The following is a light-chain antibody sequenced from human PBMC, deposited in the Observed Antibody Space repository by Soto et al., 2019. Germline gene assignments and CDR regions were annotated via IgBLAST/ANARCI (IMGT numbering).Light chain of an antibody. J-gene: IGLJ3*02. V-gene: IGLV1-44*01. Sequence: QSVVTQSPSASGTPGQRVTISCSGSSSNIRGNDVSWYQQLPGTAPRLLIYNNNQRPSGVPDRFSGSKSGTSASLAISGLQSEDEADYYCAVWDDSLDGVVFGGGTKVTVL. CDR3: AVWDDSLDGVV. CDR2: NNN. CDR1: SSNIRGND.